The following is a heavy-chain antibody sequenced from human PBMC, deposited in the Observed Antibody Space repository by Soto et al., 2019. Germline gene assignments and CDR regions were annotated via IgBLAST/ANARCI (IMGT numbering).Heavy chain of an antibody. J-gene: IGHJ6*02. CDR1: GVNLRNYW. D-gene: IGHD3-16*01. Sequence: GGSLRLSCTASGVNLRNYWMHWVRQAPGKGLVWVSRINSGGSNINYVDSVKGRFTISRDNAKNSLFLQMNNLRAEDTGVYYCASLGRHGWGQGTTVTVSS. CDR3: ASLGRHG. V-gene: IGHV3-74*01. CDR2: INSGGSNI.